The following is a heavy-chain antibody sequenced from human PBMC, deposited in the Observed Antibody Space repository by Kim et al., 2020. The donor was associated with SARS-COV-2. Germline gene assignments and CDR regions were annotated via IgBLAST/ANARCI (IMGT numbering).Heavy chain of an antibody. CDR3: ARHLEYYYYYMDV. J-gene: IGHJ6*03. CDR1: GGSISSSTYY. Sequence: SETLSLTCTVSGGSISSSTYYWAWIRQPSGKGLEWIGTIHYSGSTHYNPSLKSRATISVDTSKNQFSLRLSSVTAADTAGYFCARHLEYYYYYMDVWGIG. V-gene: IGHV4-39*01. CDR2: IHYSGST.